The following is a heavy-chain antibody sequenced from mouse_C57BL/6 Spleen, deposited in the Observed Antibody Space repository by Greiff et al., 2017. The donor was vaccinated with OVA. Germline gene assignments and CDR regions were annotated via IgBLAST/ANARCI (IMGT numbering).Heavy chain of an antibody. V-gene: IGHV1-81*01. CDR2: IYPRSGNT. Sequence: VQRVESGAELARPGASVKLSCKASGYTFTSYGISWVKQRTGQGLEWIGEIYPRSGNTYYNEKFKGKATLTADKSSSTAYMELRSLTSEDSAVYFCARWDSITTVALDYWGQGTTLTVSS. D-gene: IGHD1-1*01. CDR1: GYTFTSYG. CDR3: ARWDSITTVALDY. J-gene: IGHJ2*01.